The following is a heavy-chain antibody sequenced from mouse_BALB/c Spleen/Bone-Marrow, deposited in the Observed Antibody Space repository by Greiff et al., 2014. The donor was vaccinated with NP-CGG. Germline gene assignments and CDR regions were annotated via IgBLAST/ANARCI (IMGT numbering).Heavy chain of an antibody. D-gene: IGHD1-1*02. V-gene: IGHV1-87*01. CDR2: IYPGDGDT. J-gene: IGHJ2*01. CDR1: GYTFTSYW. Sequence: QVQLQQSGAELARPGASVKLSCKASGYTFTSYWMQWVKQRPGQGLEWIGAIYPGDGDTRYTQKFKCKATLTADKSSSTAYMQLSSLASEDSAVYYCASQGDYGSFDYWGQGTTLTVSS. CDR3: ASQGDYGSFDY.